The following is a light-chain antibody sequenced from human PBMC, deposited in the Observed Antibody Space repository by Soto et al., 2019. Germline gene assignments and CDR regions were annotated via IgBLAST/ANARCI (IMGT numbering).Light chain of an antibody. CDR2: CAS. CDR3: QRYNNWPLT. CDR1: QDVGTN. J-gene: IGKJ4*01. V-gene: IGKV3D-15*01. Sequence: EIVLTQSPGTLSLSPGEGATLSCRSSQDVGTNYLAWYQQKPGQAPRLLIFCASSRASGVPGRFSGSGSGTDFTLTINSLQSEDFAIYYCQRYNNWPLTFGGGTKVESK.